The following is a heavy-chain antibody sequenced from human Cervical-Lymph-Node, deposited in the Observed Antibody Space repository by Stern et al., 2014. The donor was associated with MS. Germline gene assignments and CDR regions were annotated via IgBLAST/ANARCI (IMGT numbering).Heavy chain of an antibody. V-gene: IGHV3-30-3*01. CDR1: GFTFSSYA. D-gene: IGHD1-26*01. J-gene: IGHJ4*02. CDR3: TRAQWDLLRVNY. Sequence: VQLVESGGGVVQPGRSLRLSCAASGFTFSSYAIHWVRQAPGKGLEWVAVISYDGSNKYYADSVQGRFTLSRDNSKNTTYLQMNSLRAEDTAVYNCTRAQWDLLRVNYWGQGTLVTVSS. CDR2: ISYDGSNK.